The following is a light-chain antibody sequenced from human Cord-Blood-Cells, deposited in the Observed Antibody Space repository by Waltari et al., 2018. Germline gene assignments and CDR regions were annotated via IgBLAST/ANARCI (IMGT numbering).Light chain of an antibody. CDR2: YDS. CDR1: NIGSKR. Sequence: SYVLTQPPSVSVAPGQPARITCGGNNIGSKRVHWYQQKPAQAPVLVIYYDSDRPSEIPERFSGSNSRNTATLTISRVEAGDEADYYCQVWDSSSDHPVFGGGTKLTVL. V-gene: IGLV3-21*04. CDR3: QVWDSSSDHPV. J-gene: IGLJ3*02.